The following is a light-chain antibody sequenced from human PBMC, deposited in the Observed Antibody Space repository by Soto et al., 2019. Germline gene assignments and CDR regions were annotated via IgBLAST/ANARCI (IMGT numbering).Light chain of an antibody. Sequence: QSVLTQPPSASGSPGQSVTISCTGTSSDIGSYNFVSWYQQHPGKAPKVMLYEVRKRPSGVPDRFSGSKSGNTASLTVSGLQADDETDYYCTSYAGGNILVFGGGTKLTVL. CDR2: EVR. V-gene: IGLV2-8*01. J-gene: IGLJ2*01. CDR1: SSDIGSYNF. CDR3: TSYAGGNILV.